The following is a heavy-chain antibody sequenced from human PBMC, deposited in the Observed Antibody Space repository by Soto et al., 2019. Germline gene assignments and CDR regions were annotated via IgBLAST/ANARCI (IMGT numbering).Heavy chain of an antibody. Sequence: GGSLRLSCAASGFTFSSYGMHWVRQAPGKGLEWVAVIWYDGSNKYYADSVKGRFTIYRDNSKNKMYLQMNSLRDEDTAVYYCARASRSWHNWFDHWGQGTLVTVSS. J-gene: IGHJ5*02. V-gene: IGHV3-33*01. CDR3: ARASRSWHNWFDH. CDR2: IWYDGSNK. D-gene: IGHD6-13*01. CDR1: GFTFSSYG.